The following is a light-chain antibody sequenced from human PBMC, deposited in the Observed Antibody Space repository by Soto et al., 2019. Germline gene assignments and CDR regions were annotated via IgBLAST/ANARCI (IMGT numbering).Light chain of an antibody. J-gene: IGKJ5*01. CDR1: QSVSRY. CDR2: VAS. V-gene: IGKV3-11*01. CDR3: QQRSNWLIT. Sequence: IVMTQSPATLSVSPGERATLSCRASQSVSRYLACYQQKPGQAPTLLIYVASYRATGLPARFSGSGSGTDFTLTISSLEPEDFAVYYCQQRSNWLITFGQGTLLEVK.